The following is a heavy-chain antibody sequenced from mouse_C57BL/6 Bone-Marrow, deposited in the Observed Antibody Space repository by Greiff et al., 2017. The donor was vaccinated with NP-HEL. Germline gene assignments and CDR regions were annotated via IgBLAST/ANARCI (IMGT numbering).Heavy chain of an antibody. D-gene: IGHD2-3*01. V-gene: IGHV1-19*01. CDR3: ARDDGYYGY. CDR2: INPYNGGT. J-gene: IGHJ2*01. Sequence: EVKLMESGPVLVKPGASVKMSCKASGYTFTDYYMNWVKQSHGKSLEWIGVINPYNGGTSYNQKFKGKATLTVDKSSSTAYMELNSLTSEDSAVYYCARDDGYYGYWGQGTTLTVSS. CDR1: GYTFTDYY.